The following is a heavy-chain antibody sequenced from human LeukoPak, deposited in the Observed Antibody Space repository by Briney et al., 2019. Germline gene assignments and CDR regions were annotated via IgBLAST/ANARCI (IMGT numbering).Heavy chain of an antibody. CDR1: GGSISSYY. V-gene: IGHV4-4*07. CDR2: IYTSGST. J-gene: IGHJ3*02. Sequence: SETLSLTCTVSGGSISSYYWSWIRQPAGKGLEWIGRIYTSGSTNYNPSLKSRVTMSVDTSKNQFSLKLSSVTAADTAVYYCARGRPTWGWLQFSAFDIWGQGTMSPSLQ. D-gene: IGHD5-12*01. CDR3: ARGRPTWGWLQFSAFDI.